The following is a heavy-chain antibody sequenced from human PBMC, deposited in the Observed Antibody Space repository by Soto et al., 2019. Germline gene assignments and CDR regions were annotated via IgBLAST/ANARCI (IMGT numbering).Heavy chain of an antibody. D-gene: IGHD2-2*01. CDR1: GGSISSYY. J-gene: IGHJ4*02. CDR3: ARGLPATSRPYDY. CDR2: SYYSGST. V-gene: IGHV4-59*01. Sequence: QVQLQESGPGLVKPSETLSLTCTVSGGSISSYYWSWIRQPPGKGLEWIWYSYYSGSTNYNPSLKSRVTISVDTSTNQFSLKLSSVTAADTAVYYCARGLPATSRPYDYWGQGTLVTVSS.